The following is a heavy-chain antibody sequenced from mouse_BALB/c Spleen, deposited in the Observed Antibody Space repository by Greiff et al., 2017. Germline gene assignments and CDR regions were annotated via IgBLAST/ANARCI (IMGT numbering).Heavy chain of an antibody. CDR2: INPSNGRT. Sequence: QVQLQQPGAELVKPGASVKLSCKASGYTFTSYWIHWVKQRPGQGLEWIGEINPSNGRTNYNEKFKSKATLTVDKSSSTAYMQLSSLTSEDSAVYYCARDYGRSYFDYWGQGTTLTVSS. V-gene: IGHV1S81*02. J-gene: IGHJ2*01. D-gene: IGHD1-1*01. CDR1: GYTFTSYW. CDR3: ARDYGRSYFDY.